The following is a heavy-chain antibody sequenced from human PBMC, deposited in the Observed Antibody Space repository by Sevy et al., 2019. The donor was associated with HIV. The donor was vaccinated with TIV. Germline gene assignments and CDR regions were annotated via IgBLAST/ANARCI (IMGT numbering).Heavy chain of an antibody. V-gene: IGHV4-30-4*01. Sequence: SETLSLTCTVSDGSISSGDYYWSWIRQPPGKGLEWIGYIYYSGSTYYNPSLKSRVTISVDTSKNQFSLKLSSVTAADTAVYYCARGPPSPGLFDYWGQGTLVTVSS. CDR3: ARGPPSPGLFDY. J-gene: IGHJ4*02. CDR1: DGSISSGDYY. CDR2: IYYSGST.